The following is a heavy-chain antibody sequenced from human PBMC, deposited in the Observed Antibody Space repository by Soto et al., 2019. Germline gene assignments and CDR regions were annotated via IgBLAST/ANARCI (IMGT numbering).Heavy chain of an antibody. J-gene: IGHJ5*02. V-gene: IGHV3-21*01. CDR3: ARDSGYSSGWYSGNWFDP. CDR1: GFTFSSYS. Sequence: EVQLVESGGGLVKPGGSLRLSCAASGFTFSSYSMNWVRQAPGKGLEWVSSISSSSSYIYYADSVKGRFTISRDNAKNSLYLQMNSLGAEDTAVYYCARDSGYSSGWYSGNWFDPWGQGTLVTVSS. D-gene: IGHD6-19*01. CDR2: ISSSSSYI.